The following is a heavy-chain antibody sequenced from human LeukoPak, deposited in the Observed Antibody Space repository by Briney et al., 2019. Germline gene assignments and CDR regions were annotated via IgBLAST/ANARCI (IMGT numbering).Heavy chain of an antibody. J-gene: IGHJ4*02. V-gene: IGHV3-30-3*01. Sequence: PGRSLRLSCAASGFTFSSYAMHWVRQAPGKGLEWVAVISYDGSNKYYADSVKGRFTISRDNSKNTLYLQMNSLRAEDTAVYYCARDRQRGIAAAGTDYWGQGTLVTVSS. CDR2: ISYDGSNK. CDR3: ARDRQRGIAAAGTDY. CDR1: GFTFSSYA. D-gene: IGHD6-13*01.